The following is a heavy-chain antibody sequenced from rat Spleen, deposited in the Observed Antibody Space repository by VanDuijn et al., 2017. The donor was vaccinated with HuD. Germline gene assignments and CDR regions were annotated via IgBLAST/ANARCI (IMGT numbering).Heavy chain of an antibody. D-gene: IGHD1-10*01. CDR1: YYSITSSYR. V-gene: IGHV3-3*01. CDR3: ARSRYNNYVMDA. J-gene: IGHJ4*01. CDR2: INSAGTT. Sequence: DVQLRESGPGLVKPSQSLSLTCSVTYYSITSSYRWTWIRKFPGNKLEWMGHINSAGTTTHNPSLKSRISITRDTSKNQFFLQVVSVSTEDTATYYCARSRYNNYVMDAWGQGASVTVSA.